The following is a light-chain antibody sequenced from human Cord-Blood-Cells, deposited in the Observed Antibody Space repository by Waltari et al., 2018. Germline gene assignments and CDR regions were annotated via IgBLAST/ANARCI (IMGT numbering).Light chain of an antibody. CDR3: QQRSNWPPYT. CDR1: QSVSSY. Sequence: EIVLTQSPATLSLSPGERATLSCRASQSVSSYLAWYQQKPDQAPRLLIYDASNRATGIPARFSGSGSGTDFALTNSSLEPEDFADYYCQQRSNWPPYTFGQRTKLEIK. J-gene: IGKJ2*01. CDR2: DAS. V-gene: IGKV3-11*01.